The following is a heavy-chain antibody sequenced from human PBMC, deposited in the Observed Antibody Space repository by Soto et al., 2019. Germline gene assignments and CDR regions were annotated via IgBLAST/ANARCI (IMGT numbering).Heavy chain of an antibody. CDR2: IWYDGSNK. V-gene: IGHV3-33*01. Sequence: QVQLVESGGGVVQPGRSLRLSCAASGFTFSSYGMHWVRQAPGKGLEWVAVIWYDGSNKYYADSVKGRFTISRDNSKNTLYLQVNSLRAEDTAVYYCARDGASGSGWSPLDYWGQGTLVTVSS. CDR1: GFTFSSYG. CDR3: ARDGASGSGWSPLDY. J-gene: IGHJ4*02. D-gene: IGHD6-19*01.